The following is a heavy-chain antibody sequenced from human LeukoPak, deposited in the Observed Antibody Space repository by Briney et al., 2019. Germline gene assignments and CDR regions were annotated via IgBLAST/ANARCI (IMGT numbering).Heavy chain of an antibody. V-gene: IGHV3-20*04. D-gene: IGHD6-25*01. CDR3: ARDPAGTEGY. CDR1: GFTFGDYA. Sequence: GGSLRLSCAASGFTFGDYAMSWVRQAPGKGLEWVSGLNWNGGSTGYADSVKGRFTISRDNSKNTLYLQMNSLRAEDTAVYYCARDPAGTEGYWGQGTLVTVSS. CDR2: LNWNGGST. J-gene: IGHJ4*02.